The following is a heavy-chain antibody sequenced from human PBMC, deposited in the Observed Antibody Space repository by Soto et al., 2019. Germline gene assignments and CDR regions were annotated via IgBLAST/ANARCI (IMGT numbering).Heavy chain of an antibody. V-gene: IGHV3-23*01. CDR3: ARVNCGGDGWIDY. D-gene: IGHD2-21*02. CDR1: GFTFSSYA. Sequence: AASGFTFSSYAMSWVRQAPGKGLEWVSAISGSGGSTYYADSVKGRFTISRDNSKNTLYLQMNSLRAEDTAVYYCARVNCGGDGWIDYWGQGTLVTVSS. J-gene: IGHJ4*02. CDR2: ISGSGGST.